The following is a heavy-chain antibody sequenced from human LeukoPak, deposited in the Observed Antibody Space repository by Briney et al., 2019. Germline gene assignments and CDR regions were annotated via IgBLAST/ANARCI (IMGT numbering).Heavy chain of an antibody. CDR3: ARGRLDFDY. V-gene: IGHV4-59*01. J-gene: IGHJ4*02. CDR2: IYYSGGA. Sequence: SETLSLTCTVSGGSISSYYWSWIRQPPGKGLEWIGYIYYSGGANYNPSPKSRVTISVDTSKNQFSLKLSSVTAADTAVYYCARGRLDFDYWGQGTLVTVSS. CDR1: GGSISSYY.